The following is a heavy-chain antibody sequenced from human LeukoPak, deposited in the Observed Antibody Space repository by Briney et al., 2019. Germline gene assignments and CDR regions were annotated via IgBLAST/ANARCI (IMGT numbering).Heavy chain of an antibody. CDR2: INHSGST. J-gene: IGHJ4*02. CDR3: ARDRYFDWLEFDY. V-gene: IGHV4-34*01. D-gene: IGHD3-9*01. CDR1: GGSFSGYY. Sequence: PSETLSLTCAVYGGSFSGYYWSWIRQPPGKGLEWIGEINHSGSTNYNPSLKSRVTISVDTSKSQFSLKLSSVTAADTAVYYCARDRYFDWLEFDYWGQGTLVTVSS.